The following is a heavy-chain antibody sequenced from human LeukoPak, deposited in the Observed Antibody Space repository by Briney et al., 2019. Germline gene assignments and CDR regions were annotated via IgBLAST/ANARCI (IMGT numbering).Heavy chain of an antibody. Sequence: PSETLSLTCTVSGGSISSYYWSWIRQPPGKGLEWIGYIYYSGSTNYNPSLKSRVTISVDTSKNQFSLKLSSVTAADTAVYYCARRTSWDYYYGMDVWGQGTTVTVSS. J-gene: IGHJ6*02. D-gene: IGHD2-2*01. CDR3: ARRTSWDYYYGMDV. V-gene: IGHV4-59*08. CDR2: IYYSGST. CDR1: GGSISSYY.